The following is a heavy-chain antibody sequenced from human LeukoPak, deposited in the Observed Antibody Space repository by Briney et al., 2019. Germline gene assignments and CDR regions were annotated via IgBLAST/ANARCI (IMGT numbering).Heavy chain of an antibody. CDR1: GGTFSSYA. Sequence: GASVKVSCKASGGTFSSYAISWERQAPGQGLEWMGGIIPIFGTANYAQKFQGRVTITADESTSTAYMELSSLRSEDTAVYYCARAVKRYYDSSGYYSSRLTPYYYYYYMDVWGKGTTVTISS. CDR3: ARAVKRYYDSSGYYSSRLTPYYYYYYMDV. J-gene: IGHJ6*03. D-gene: IGHD3-22*01. V-gene: IGHV1-69*13. CDR2: IIPIFGTA.